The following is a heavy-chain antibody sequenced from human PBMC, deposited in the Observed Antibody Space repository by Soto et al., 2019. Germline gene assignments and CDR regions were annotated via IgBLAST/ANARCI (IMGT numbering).Heavy chain of an antibody. Sequence: SETLSLTCTVPGGSISSSSYYWGWIRQPPGKGLEWIGSIYYSGSTYYNPSLKSRVTISVDTSKNQFSLKLSSVTAADTAVYYCARLGAAAGSNWFDPWGQGTLVTVSS. V-gene: IGHV4-39*01. CDR2: IYYSGST. CDR1: GGSISSSSYY. J-gene: IGHJ5*02. D-gene: IGHD6-13*01. CDR3: ARLGAAAGSNWFDP.